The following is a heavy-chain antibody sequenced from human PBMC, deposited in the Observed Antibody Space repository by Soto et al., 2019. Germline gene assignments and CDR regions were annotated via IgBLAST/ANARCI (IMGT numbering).Heavy chain of an antibody. CDR3: ARDTNYYASGSGVDF. J-gene: IGHJ4*02. V-gene: IGHV3-21*02. D-gene: IGHD3-10*01. Sequence: EVQLVESGGGLVKPEGSLRLSCVASGFTFSSYSMSWVRQAPGEGLQWVSSITSSNTYINYGDSVKGRFAISRDNAKNSLYLQMNSLRAEDTAVYFCARDTNYYASGSGVDFWGQGTLVTVSS. CDR2: ITSSNTYI. CDR1: GFTFSSYS.